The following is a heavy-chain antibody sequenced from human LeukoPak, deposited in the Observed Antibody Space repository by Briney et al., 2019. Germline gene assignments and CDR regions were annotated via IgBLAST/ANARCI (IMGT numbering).Heavy chain of an antibody. CDR1: GGSISSYY. V-gene: IGHV4-59*08. CDR2: IYYSGST. Sequence: SETLSLTCTVSGGSISSYYWSWIRQPPGKGLEWIGYIYYSGSTNYNPPLKSRVTTSVDTSKNQFSLKLSSVTAADTAVYYCARHGTTVTTDYYYGMDVWGQGTTVTVSS. J-gene: IGHJ6*02. D-gene: IGHD4-11*01. CDR3: ARHGTTVTTDYYYGMDV.